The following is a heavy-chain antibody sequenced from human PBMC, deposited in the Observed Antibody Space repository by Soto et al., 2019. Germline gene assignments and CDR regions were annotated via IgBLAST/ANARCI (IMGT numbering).Heavy chain of an antibody. CDR1: GYAFTTYG. CDR2: ISAHNGNT. J-gene: IGHJ4*02. D-gene: IGHD1-1*01. CDR3: AGGRYGDY. Sequence: QVHLVQSGAEVKKPGASVKVSCKGSGYAFTTYGITWVRQAPGQGLEWMGWISAHNGNTNYAQKLQGRVTVTRDTSTSTAYMELRCVRAGDTAVYYCAGGRYGDYWGQGALVTVSS. V-gene: IGHV1-18*01.